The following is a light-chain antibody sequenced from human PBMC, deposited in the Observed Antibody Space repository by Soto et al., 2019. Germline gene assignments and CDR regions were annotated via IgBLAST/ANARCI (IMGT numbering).Light chain of an antibody. V-gene: IGLV2-11*01. CDR2: DVT. CDR1: SSDVGIYNY. Sequence: QSVLTQPRSVSGSPGQSVTISCTGTSSDVGIYNYVSWYQQSPGKAPKLIIYDVTKRPSGVPDRFSGSKSGNTASLTISGLQAEDEADYYCCSYAGSYTMLFGGGTKVTVL. CDR3: CSYAGSYTML. J-gene: IGLJ2*01.